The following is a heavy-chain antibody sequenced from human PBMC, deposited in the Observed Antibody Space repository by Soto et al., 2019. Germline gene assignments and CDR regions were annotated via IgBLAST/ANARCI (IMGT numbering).Heavy chain of an antibody. CDR2: IYYSGST. CDR3: VSQILTGYANWYYYYGMDV. D-gene: IGHD3-9*01. Sequence: SETLSLTSTVSGGSISSSSYYWGWIRQTPGKGLEWIGSIYYSGSTYYNPSLKSRVTISVDTSKNQFSLKLSSVTAADTAVYYCVSQILTGYANWYYYYGMDVWGQGTTVTVS. J-gene: IGHJ6*02. V-gene: IGHV4-39*01. CDR1: GGSISSSSYY.